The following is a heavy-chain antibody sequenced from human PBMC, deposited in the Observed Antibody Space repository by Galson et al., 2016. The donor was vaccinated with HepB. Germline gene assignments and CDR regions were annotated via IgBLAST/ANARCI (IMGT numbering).Heavy chain of an antibody. CDR1: GGSISSGLYY. CDR2: IYYSGSN. D-gene: IGHD2-15*01. CDR3: ARLSFDDSGASPIFDY. V-gene: IGHV4-39*01. Sequence: ETLSLTCSAFGGSISSGLYYWGWIRQHPGRGLAWIGTIYYSGSNDYNPSLKSPVTISVVNTKNQFPLKLSSLTAADTAVDYCARLSFDDSGASPIFDYWGQGTLVTASS. J-gene: IGHJ4*02.